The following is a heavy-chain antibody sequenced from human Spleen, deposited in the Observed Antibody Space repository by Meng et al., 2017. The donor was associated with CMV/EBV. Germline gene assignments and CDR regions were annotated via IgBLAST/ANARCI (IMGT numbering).Heavy chain of an antibody. D-gene: IGHD3-10*01. Sequence: LSLTCAASGFIVSSDNMNWVRQAPGKGLEWVSIIYIDGSTSYAASVKGRFTISRDISKNTLSLQMNRLTAEDTAVYLCVRESKGVAHFYFGLDVWGQGTTVTVSS. CDR1: GFIVSSDN. V-gene: IGHV3-53*05. CDR2: IYIDGST. J-gene: IGHJ6*02. CDR3: VRESKGVAHFYFGLDV.